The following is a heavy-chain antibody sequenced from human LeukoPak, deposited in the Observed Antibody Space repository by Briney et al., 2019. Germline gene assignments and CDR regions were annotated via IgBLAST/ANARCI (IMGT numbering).Heavy chain of an antibody. CDR3: AREGIAVADAYYYYYYMDV. J-gene: IGHJ6*03. Sequence: ASVKVSCKASGYTFTGYYMHWVRQAPGQRLEWMGWINAGNGNTKYSQEFQGRVTITRDTSASTAYMELSSLRSGDMAVYYCAREGIAVADAYYYYYYMDVWGKGTTVTVSS. CDR2: INAGNGNT. D-gene: IGHD6-19*01. CDR1: GYTFTGYY. V-gene: IGHV1-3*03.